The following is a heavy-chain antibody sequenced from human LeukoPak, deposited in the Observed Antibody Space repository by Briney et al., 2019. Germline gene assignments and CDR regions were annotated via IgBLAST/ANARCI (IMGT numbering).Heavy chain of an antibody. D-gene: IGHD6-13*01. CDR3: AREFLEQQPNRGFDP. CDR1: GFTFSSYA. Sequence: GGSLRLSCSASGFTFSSYAMHWVRQAPGKGLEYVSAISSNGGSTYYADSVKGRFTISRDNSKNTLYLQMSSLRAEDTAVYYCAREFLEQQPNRGFDPWGQGTLVTVSS. V-gene: IGHV3-64D*06. CDR2: ISSNGGST. J-gene: IGHJ5*02.